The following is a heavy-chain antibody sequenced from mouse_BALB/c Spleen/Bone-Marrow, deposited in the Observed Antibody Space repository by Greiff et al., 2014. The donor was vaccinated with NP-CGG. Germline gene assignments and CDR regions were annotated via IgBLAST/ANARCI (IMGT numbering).Heavy chain of an antibody. CDR1: GFNIKEYY. CDR3: NAHITTVSY. J-gene: IGHJ2*01. CDR2: IDPENGDT. D-gene: IGHD1-1*01. V-gene: IGHV14-4*02. Sequence: VQLQQSGAQLARSGQSVKFPCTAPGFNIKEYYMHWAKQSPEQGLERIGWIDPENGDTEHVPKFQGKATMTADTSSTPACLQLSSLTSEDTAVYYCNAHITTVSYWGQGTTLPVPS.